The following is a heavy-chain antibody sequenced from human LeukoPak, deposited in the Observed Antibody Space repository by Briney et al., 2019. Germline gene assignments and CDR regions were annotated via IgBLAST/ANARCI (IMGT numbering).Heavy chain of an antibody. J-gene: IGHJ6*02. CDR1: GGSISSYY. CDR3: AGSEDYYYYGMDV. Sequence: SETLSLTCTGSGGSISSYYWSWIRQPPGKGLEWIGYIYYSGSTNYNPSLKSRVTISVDTSKNQFSLKLSSVTAADTAVYYCAGSEDYYYYGMDVWGQGTTVTVSS. V-gene: IGHV4-59*01. CDR2: IYYSGST.